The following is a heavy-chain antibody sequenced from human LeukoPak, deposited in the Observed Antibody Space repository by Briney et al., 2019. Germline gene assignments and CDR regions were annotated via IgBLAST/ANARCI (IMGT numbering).Heavy chain of an antibody. CDR2: INHSGST. D-gene: IGHD5-18*01. V-gene: IGHV4-39*07. CDR3: ARVPRRGYTKYYFDY. Sequence: PSETLSLTCTVSGGSISSSSYYWGWIRQPPGKGLEWIGEINHSGSTNYNPSLKSRVTISVDTSKNQFSLKLSSVTAADTAVYYCARVPRRGYTKYYFDYWGQGTLVTVSS. CDR1: GGSISSSSYY. J-gene: IGHJ4*02.